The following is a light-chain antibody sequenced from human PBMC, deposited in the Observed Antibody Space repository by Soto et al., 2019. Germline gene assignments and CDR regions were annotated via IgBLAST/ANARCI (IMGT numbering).Light chain of an antibody. V-gene: IGKV1-17*03. J-gene: IGKJ4*01. CDR1: QGIVKY. CDR2: EAS. Sequence: DIQMTQSPSAMSASVGDRVTITCRASQGIVKYFAWFQQKPGKAPKRLIYEASSLESGVPARFRGSGSWEGFPPTIRRLQAEDSAGYFCLQPDWYPLPFGGGAQVEIK. CDR3: LQPDWYPLP.